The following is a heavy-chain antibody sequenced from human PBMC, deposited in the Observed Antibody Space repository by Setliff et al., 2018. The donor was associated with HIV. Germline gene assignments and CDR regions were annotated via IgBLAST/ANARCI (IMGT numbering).Heavy chain of an antibody. V-gene: IGHV3-66*02. CDR2: IYSGGST. CDR1: GFTVSSNY. Sequence: PGEFLRLSCAASGFTVSSNYMTWVRQAPGKGLEWVSVIYSGGSTSYADSVKGRFTISRDNSKNTVYLQMNSLRPEDTAVYYCARDSRWGSYNWNDGGFDIWGQGTVVTVSS. D-gene: IGHD1-20*01. CDR3: ARDSRWGSYNWNDGGFDI. J-gene: IGHJ3*02.